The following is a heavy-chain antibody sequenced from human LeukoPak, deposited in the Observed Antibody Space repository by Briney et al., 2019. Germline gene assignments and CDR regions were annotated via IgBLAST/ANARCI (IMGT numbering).Heavy chain of an antibody. V-gene: IGHV3-23*01. J-gene: IGHJ4*02. CDR2: ISGSGGST. Sequence: GGSLRLSCAASGFTFSSYAMSWVRQAPGKGLKWVSAISGSGGSTYYADSVKGRFTISRDNSKNTLYLQMNSLRAEDTAVYYCAKDRRWLSGIDYWGQGTLVTVSS. CDR3: AKDRRWLSGIDY. CDR1: GFTFSSYA. D-gene: IGHD3-10*01.